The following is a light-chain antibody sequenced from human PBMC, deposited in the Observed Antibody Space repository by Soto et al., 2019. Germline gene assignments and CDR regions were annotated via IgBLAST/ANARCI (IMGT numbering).Light chain of an antibody. CDR1: SSDVGNYKY. CDR2: EAT. J-gene: IGLJ3*02. Sequence: QSALTQPASVSGSPGQSVTISCTGTSSDVGNYKYVSWYQQHSGRPPKLILYEATTRPSGVSTRFSGSQSDNTASLTISELHADDEADYYCSSYTTSFTWVFGGGTKVTVL. V-gene: IGLV2-14*01. CDR3: SSYTTSFTWV.